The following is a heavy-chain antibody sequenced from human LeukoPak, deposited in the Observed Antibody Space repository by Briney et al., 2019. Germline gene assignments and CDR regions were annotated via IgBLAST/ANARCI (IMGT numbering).Heavy chain of an antibody. J-gene: IGHJ4*02. V-gene: IGHV4-59*08. CDR1: GVSTSDSY. CDR3: ARHTPSLIAVAAEIDY. Sequence: PSETLSLTCTVSGVSTSDSYWSWIRQPPGKGLEWIGYIFHTGDSHHNPSFRSRVSISLDTSKDQISLRLTSVTAADTAVYYCARHTPSLIAVAAEIDYWGQGTLVTVSS. D-gene: IGHD6-19*01. CDR2: IFHTGDS.